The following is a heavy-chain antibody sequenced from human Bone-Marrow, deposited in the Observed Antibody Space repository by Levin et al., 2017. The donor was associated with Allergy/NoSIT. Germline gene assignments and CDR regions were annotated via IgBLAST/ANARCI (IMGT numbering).Heavy chain of an antibody. Sequence: GGSLRLSCAASGFTFSSYAMSWVRQAPGKGLEWVSAISGSGGSTYYADSVKGRFTISRDNSKNTLYLQMNSLRAEDTAVYYCAKDGSGTMVRGVSPYYYYGMDVWGQGTTVTVSS. CDR1: GFTFSSYA. J-gene: IGHJ6*02. CDR2: ISGSGGST. CDR3: AKDGSGTMVRGVSPYYYYGMDV. V-gene: IGHV3-23*01. D-gene: IGHD3-10*01.